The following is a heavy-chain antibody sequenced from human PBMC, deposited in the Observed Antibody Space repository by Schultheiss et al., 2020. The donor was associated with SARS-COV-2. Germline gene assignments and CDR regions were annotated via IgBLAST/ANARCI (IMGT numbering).Heavy chain of an antibody. J-gene: IGHJ6*02. CDR3: ASGVAVAGIGYYYYGMDV. CDR1: GDSISSGSFY. Sequence: SETLSLTCTVSGDSISSGSFYWSWIRQPAGKGLEWIGRFHTSGSTNYNPSLKSRVTISVDTSKNQFSLKLSSVTAADTAVYYCASGVAVAGIGYYYYGMDVWGQGTTVTVSS. CDR2: FHTSGST. D-gene: IGHD6-19*01. V-gene: IGHV4-61*02.